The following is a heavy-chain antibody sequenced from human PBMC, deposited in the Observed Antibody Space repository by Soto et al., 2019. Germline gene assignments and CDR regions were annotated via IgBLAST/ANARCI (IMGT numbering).Heavy chain of an antibody. Sequence: DVQLAESGGGLVQPGGSLRLSCAASGFTFSSYEMNWVRQAPGKGLEWVVYICSSGGNIYYADSVRGRFTISRDNAENSLHLQMNSLTAEDTAVYYCARSQTTRGFDIWGQGTMVIVSS. J-gene: IGHJ3*02. CDR3: ARSQTTRGFDI. CDR1: GFTFSSYE. V-gene: IGHV3-48*03. CDR2: ICSSGGNI. D-gene: IGHD1-1*01.